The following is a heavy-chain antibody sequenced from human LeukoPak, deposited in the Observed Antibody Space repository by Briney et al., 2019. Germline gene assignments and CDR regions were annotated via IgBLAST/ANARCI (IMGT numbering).Heavy chain of an antibody. J-gene: IGHJ5*02. CDR1: GGAFSSYA. V-gene: IGHV1-69*06. CDR3: ARVEKYYGSGSYSNWFDP. CDR2: IIPIFGTA. Sequence: VASVKVSCKASGGAFSSYAISWVRQAPGQGLEWMGGIIPIFGTANYAQKFQGRVTITADKSTSTAYMELSSLRSEDTAVYYCARVEKYYGSGSYSNWFDPWGQGTLVTVYS. D-gene: IGHD3-10*01.